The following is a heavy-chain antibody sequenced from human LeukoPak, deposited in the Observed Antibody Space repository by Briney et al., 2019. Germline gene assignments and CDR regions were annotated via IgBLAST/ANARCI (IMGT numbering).Heavy chain of an antibody. CDR1: GYTFTSYG. Sequence: GASVKVSCKAPGYTFTSYGISWVRQAPGQGLEWMGWINTNTGNPTYAQGFTGRFVFSLDTSVSTAYLQISSLKAEDTAVYYCARVDTAMAFDYWGQGTLVTVSS. CDR2: INTNTGNP. CDR3: ARVDTAMAFDY. D-gene: IGHD5-18*01. V-gene: IGHV7-4-1*02. J-gene: IGHJ4*02.